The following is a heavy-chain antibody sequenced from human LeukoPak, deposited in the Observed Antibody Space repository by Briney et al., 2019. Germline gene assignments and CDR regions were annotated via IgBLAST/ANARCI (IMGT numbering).Heavy chain of an antibody. CDR2: IYHGGST. Sequence: PSETLSLTCTVSGYSISSGYYWGWIRQPPGKGLEWIGSIYHGGSTYYNSSLKSRVTISVDTSKNQFSLKLSSVTAADTAVYYCARGADNSSGWYLHIMVDDYFDYWGQGTLVTVSS. D-gene: IGHD6-19*01. CDR1: GYSISSGYY. CDR3: ARGADNSSGWYLHIMVDDYFDY. V-gene: IGHV4-38-2*02. J-gene: IGHJ4*02.